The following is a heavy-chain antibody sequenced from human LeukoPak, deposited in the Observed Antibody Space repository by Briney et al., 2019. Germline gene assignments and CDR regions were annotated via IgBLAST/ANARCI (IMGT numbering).Heavy chain of an antibody. D-gene: IGHD3-22*01. V-gene: IGHV3-23*01. CDR2: ISGSGGST. Sequence: GGSLRLSCAASGFTFSSYAMSWVRQAPGKGLDWVSAISGSGGSTYYADSVKGRFTISRDNSKNTLYLQMNSLRAEDTAVYYCAKTLTYYYDSSGYYILDYWGQGTLVTVSS. CDR3: AKTLTYYYDSSGYYILDY. J-gene: IGHJ4*02. CDR1: GFTFSSYA.